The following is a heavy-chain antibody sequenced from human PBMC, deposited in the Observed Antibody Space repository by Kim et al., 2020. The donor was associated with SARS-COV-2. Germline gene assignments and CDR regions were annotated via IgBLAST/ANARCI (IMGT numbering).Heavy chain of an antibody. CDR2: INSDGSST. J-gene: IGHJ6*02. Sequence: GGSLRLSCAASGFTFSSYWMHWVRQAPGKGLVWVSRINSDGSSTSYADSVKGRFTISRDNARNTLYLQMNSLRAEDTAVYYCARDYYGSGSYYYYYYYGMDVWGQGTTVTVSS. D-gene: IGHD3-10*01. CDR3: ARDYYGSGSYYYYYYYGMDV. V-gene: IGHV3-74*01. CDR1: GFTFSSYW.